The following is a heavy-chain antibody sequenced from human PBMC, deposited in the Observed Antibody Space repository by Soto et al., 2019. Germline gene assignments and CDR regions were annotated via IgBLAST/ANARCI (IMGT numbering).Heavy chain of an antibody. CDR1: GFSLTTYDMG. CDR2: IYWDDDK. J-gene: IGHJ4*02. Sequence: QITLKESGPTLVRPAQTLTLTCAFSGFSLTTYDMGVAWIRQPPGKALEGLALIYWDDDKRYSPSLTDRLAVSKDTSRNQVVLTITNLDPGDTATYFCAHAGDYDLVTFDHWGPGILVTVSS. V-gene: IGHV2-5*02. CDR3: AHAGDYDLVTFDH. D-gene: IGHD2-21*02.